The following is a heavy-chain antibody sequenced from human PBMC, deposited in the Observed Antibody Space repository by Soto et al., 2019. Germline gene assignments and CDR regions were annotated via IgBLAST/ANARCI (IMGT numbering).Heavy chain of an antibody. CDR3: ARGSGARYYYSYMDV. D-gene: IGHD3-10*01. Sequence: GGSLRLSCAASGFTISSNYMSWVRQAPGKGLEWVSVIFSGGTTYYADSVKGRFTISRDNSKNTLYLQMNSLRAEDTAVYYCARGSGARYYYSYMDVWGKGTTVTVSS. CDR2: IFSGGTT. CDR1: GFTISSNY. V-gene: IGHV3-66*01. J-gene: IGHJ6*03.